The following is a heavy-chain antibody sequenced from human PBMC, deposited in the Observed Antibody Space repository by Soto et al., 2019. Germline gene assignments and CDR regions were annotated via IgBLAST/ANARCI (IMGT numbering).Heavy chain of an antibody. CDR1: GFTFSSYS. CDR2: ISSSSSYI. D-gene: IGHD3-3*01. J-gene: IGHJ3*02. CDR3: ATHYDFWSGSNAFDT. Sequence: PGGSLRLSWAASGFTFSSYSMNWVRQPPGKGLEWVSSISSSSSYIYYADSVKGRFTISRDNAKNSLYLQMNSLRAEDTAVYYCATHYDFWSGSNAFDTWGQGTMVTVSS. V-gene: IGHV3-21*01.